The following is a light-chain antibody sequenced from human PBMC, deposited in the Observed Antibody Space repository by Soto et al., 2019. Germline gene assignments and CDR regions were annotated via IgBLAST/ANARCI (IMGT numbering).Light chain of an antibody. CDR2: GAS. V-gene: IGKV3-15*01. CDR3: QQSNNWPYT. Sequence: EIVMTQSPATLSVSPGERATLSCRASQSVSDNLAWYQQKPGQAPRLLIYGASTRATGIPARFSGSGSGTEFTLTISSLPSEDFAVYYCQQSNNWPYTFGQGTKVDIK. J-gene: IGKJ2*01. CDR1: QSVSDN.